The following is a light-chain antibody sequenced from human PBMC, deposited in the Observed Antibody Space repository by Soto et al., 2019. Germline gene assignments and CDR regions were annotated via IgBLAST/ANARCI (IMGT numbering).Light chain of an antibody. CDR3: QKYNSPPLT. CDR2: DAN. V-gene: IGKV1-27*01. CDR1: QDISIY. Sequence: DIQMTQSPSSLSASLGDRVTITCRVSQDISIYLAWYQQKPGKVPKVLIYDANRLQSGVPSRFSGSGSGTDFTLTISSLQPEDVATYYCQKYNSPPLTFGQGTKVEMK. J-gene: IGKJ1*01.